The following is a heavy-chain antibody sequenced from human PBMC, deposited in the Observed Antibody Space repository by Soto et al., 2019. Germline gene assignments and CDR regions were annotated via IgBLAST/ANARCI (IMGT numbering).Heavy chain of an antibody. CDR2: IYHSGST. CDR3: ARGLEIFGVVRQFDP. CDR1: GSSISSGGYS. V-gene: IGHV4-30-2*01. D-gene: IGHD3-3*01. J-gene: IGHJ5*02. Sequence: QLQLQESGSGLVKPSQTLSLTCAVSGSSISSGGYSWSWIRQPPGKGLEWIGYIYHSGSTYYNPSLKSRVTISVDRSKNQFSLKLSSVTAADTAVYYCARGLEIFGVVRQFDPWGQGTLVTVSS.